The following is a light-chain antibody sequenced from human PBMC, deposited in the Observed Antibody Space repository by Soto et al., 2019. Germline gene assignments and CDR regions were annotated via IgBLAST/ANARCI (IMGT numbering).Light chain of an antibody. J-gene: IGKJ4*01. Sequence: AIRMTQSPSSLSASPGDRVTITCRASQDISSYLAWYQQKPWKAPNLLIYVASTLQSGVPPRFSGSGSGTHVTLTISRLQSEDIATYYCQQYYEFSFTFGGGNKVQIK. CDR2: VAS. CDR1: QDISSY. V-gene: IGKV1-8*01. CDR3: QQYYEFSFT.